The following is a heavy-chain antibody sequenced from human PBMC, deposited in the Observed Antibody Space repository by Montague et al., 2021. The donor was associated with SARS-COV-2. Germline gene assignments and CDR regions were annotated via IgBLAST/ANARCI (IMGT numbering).Heavy chain of an antibody. J-gene: IGHJ4*02. V-gene: IGHV6-1*01. CDR2: TYYRSMWKS. Sequence: CAISGDSVSSNSATWNWIRQSPSRGLEWLGRTYYRSMWKSDYARXLKSRIAINPDTSKNQFSLQLGSVTPEDTALYYCVRGIEAAGSYDYWGQGTLVTVSS. D-gene: IGHD6-13*01. CDR3: VRGIEAAGSYDY. CDR1: GDSVSSNSAT.